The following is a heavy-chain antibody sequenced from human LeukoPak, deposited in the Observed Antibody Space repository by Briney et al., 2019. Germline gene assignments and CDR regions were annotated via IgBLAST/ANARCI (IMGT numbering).Heavy chain of an antibody. CDR3: AKAAVVGAKIQDYYYMDV. D-gene: IGHD1-26*01. CDR1: GFTFSSYS. J-gene: IGHJ6*03. CDR2: ISGSGGST. Sequence: GGSLRLSCAASGFTFSSYSMNWVRQAPGKGLEWVSAISGSGGSTYYADSVKGRFTISRDNSKNTLYLQMNSLRAEDTAVYYCAKAAVVGAKIQDYYYMDVWGKGTTVTVSS. V-gene: IGHV3-23*01.